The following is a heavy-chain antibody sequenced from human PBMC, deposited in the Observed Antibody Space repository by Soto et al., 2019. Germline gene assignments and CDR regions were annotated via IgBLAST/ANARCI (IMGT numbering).Heavy chain of an antibody. CDR2: ISGSGGST. Sequence: EVQLLESGGGLVQPGGSLRLSCAASGFTFSSYAMSWVRQAPXXXXXXXXAISGSGGSTYYADSVKGRFTISRDNSKNTLYLQMNSLRAXXTAVYYCXKIAVAGTGYYYYYMDVWGKGTTVTVSS. CDR3: XKIAVAGTGYYYYYMDV. CDR1: GFTFSSYA. D-gene: IGHD6-19*01. V-gene: IGHV3-23*01. J-gene: IGHJ6*03.